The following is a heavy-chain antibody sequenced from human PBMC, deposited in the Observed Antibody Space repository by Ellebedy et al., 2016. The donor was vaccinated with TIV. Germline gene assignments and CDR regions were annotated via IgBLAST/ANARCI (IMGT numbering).Heavy chain of an antibody. CDR3: AEGRSGWYYFDY. J-gene: IGHJ4*02. D-gene: IGHD6-19*01. CDR1: GDSISNGFW. CDR2: VYHRGNT. V-gene: IGHV4-4*02. Sequence: SETLSLTCAVSGDSISNGFWWSWVRQPPGKGLEWIGEVYHRGNTNYNPSLKSRATISVDKSQNQFSLRLSSVTAADTAVYYCAEGRSGWYYFDYWGQGTLVTVSS.